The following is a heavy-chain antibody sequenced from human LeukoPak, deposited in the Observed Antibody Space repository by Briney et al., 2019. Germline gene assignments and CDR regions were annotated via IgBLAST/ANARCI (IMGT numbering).Heavy chain of an antibody. Sequence: GESLKISCNGSGYXFTSYWICWVRQMPGKGLEWMGIIYPGDSDTRYSPSFQGQVTISADKSISSAYLQWSSLKASDTAMYYCARRISTSYFDYWGQGTLVTVSS. V-gene: IGHV5-51*01. CDR3: ARRISTSYFDY. J-gene: IGHJ4*02. CDR1: GYXFTSYW. D-gene: IGHD2-2*01. CDR2: IYPGDSDT.